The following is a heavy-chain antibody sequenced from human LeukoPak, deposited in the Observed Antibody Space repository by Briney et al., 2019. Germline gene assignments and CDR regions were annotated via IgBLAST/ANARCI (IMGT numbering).Heavy chain of an antibody. CDR2: INKVGSEK. D-gene: IGHD3-3*01. J-gene: IGHJ4*02. CDR3: ARRGSPDF. V-gene: IGHV3-7*01. Sequence: GGSLRLSCAASGFSSSDYWMSWLRQAPGKGLEWVANINKVGSEKFYVDSVKGRFTISRDNAKNSMHLQMSSLRAEDTAVYYCARRGSPDFWGPGTLVSVSS. CDR1: GFSSSDYW.